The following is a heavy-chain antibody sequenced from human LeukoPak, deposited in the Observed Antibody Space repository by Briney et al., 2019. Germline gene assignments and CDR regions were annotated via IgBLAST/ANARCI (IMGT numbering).Heavy chain of an antibody. CDR1: GVSISSSNSY. CDR2: IYYSGST. D-gene: IGHD3-10*01. Sequence: TSETLSLTCTVSGVSISSSNSYWGWIRQPPGKGLEWIGSIYYSGSTYYNPSLKSRVTISVDTSKNQFSLKLSSVTAADTAVYYCARGKYGSGSYIHWGQGTLVTVSS. CDR3: ARGKYGSGSYIH. V-gene: IGHV4-39*07. J-gene: IGHJ4*02.